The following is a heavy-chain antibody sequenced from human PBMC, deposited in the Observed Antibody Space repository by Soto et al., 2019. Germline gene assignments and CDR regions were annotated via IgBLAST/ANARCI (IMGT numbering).Heavy chain of an antibody. J-gene: IGHJ5*02. V-gene: IGHV3-7*05. CDR2: IKQDASEK. Sequence: RVSCGATEFSSSNYWMSWVRQGPGKGPEWVANIKQDASEKYYVDSVKGRFTISRDNAENSLYLQMTSLRAEDTAVYQCARSLSAIPGESWGQGTLVTVSS. CDR3: ARSLSAIPGES. CDR1: EFSSSNYW. D-gene: IGHD2-21*01.